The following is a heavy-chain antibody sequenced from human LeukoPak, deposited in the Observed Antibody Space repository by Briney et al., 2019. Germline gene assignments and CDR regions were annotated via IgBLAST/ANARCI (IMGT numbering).Heavy chain of an antibody. CDR1: GFTFSSYG. D-gene: IGHD1-26*01. V-gene: IGHV3-30*02. J-gene: IGHJ3*02. Sequence: QPGGSLRLSCAASGFTFSSYGMHWVRQAPGKGLEWVAFIRYDGSNKYYADSVKGRFTISRDNSKNTLYLQMNSLRAEDTAVYYCARDPRRVGATAGAFDIWGQGTMVTVSS. CDR2: IRYDGSNK. CDR3: ARDPRRVGATAGAFDI.